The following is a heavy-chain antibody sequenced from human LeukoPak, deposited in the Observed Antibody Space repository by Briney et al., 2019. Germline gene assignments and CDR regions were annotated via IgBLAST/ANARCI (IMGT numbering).Heavy chain of an antibody. J-gene: IGHJ4*02. CDR1: GFTFSSYG. Sequence: GGSLRLSCAASGFTFSSYGMHWVRQAPGKGLEWVAVIWYDGSNEYYGDSVKGRFTISRDNSKNTLYLQMNSLRAEDTAVYYCATDQTYCSTTACYRYYFDYWGQGTLVTVSS. V-gene: IGHV3-33*01. CDR2: IWYDGSNE. D-gene: IGHD2-2*01. CDR3: ATDQTYCSTTACYRYYFDY.